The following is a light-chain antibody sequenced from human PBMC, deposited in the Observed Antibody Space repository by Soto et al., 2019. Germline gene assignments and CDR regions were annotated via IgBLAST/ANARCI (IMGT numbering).Light chain of an antibody. Sequence: QSVLTQPASVSGSPGQSITISCTGTGSDVGGYDYVSWYQHHPGKAPKVMIYEVTNRPSGVSNRFSGSKSGNTVSLTISGLLAEDEADYYCSSYTSSSTYVFGTGTKVTVL. V-gene: IGLV2-14*01. CDR2: EVT. CDR1: GSDVGGYDY. J-gene: IGLJ1*01. CDR3: SSYTSSSTYV.